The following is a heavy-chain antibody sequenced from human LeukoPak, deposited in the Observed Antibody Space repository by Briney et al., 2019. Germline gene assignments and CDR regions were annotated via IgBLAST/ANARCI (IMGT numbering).Heavy chain of an antibody. CDR2: IQYDGSEI. Sequence: GGSLRLSCAASGLMFSTSGMHWVRQAPGKGLEWVAFIQYDGSEIYYADSLKGRFTISRDNSKNTLYLQMNSLRAEDTAAFYCARESGAAKIGQMLNYWGQGTLVTVSS. V-gene: IGHV3-30*02. J-gene: IGHJ4*02. D-gene: IGHD3-10*02. CDR1: GLMFSTSG. CDR3: ARESGAAKIGQMLNY.